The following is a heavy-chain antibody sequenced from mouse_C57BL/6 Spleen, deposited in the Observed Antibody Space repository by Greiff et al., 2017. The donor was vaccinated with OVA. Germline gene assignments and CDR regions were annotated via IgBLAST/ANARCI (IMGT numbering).Heavy chain of an antibody. V-gene: IGHV1-82*01. CDR3: ARRVIYYDYDGFDY. J-gene: IGHJ2*01. Sequence: VQLQQSGPELVKPGASVKISCKASGYAFSSSWMNWVKQRPGTGLEWIGRIYPGDGDTNYNGKFKGKATLTADKSSSTAYMQLSSLTSEDSAVYFCARRVIYYDYDGFDYWGQGTTLTVSS. CDR2: IYPGDGDT. CDR1: GYAFSSSW. D-gene: IGHD2-4*01.